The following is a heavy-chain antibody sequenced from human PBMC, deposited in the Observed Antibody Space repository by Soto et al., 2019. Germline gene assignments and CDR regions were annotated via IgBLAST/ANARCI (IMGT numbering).Heavy chain of an antibody. Sequence: PSETLSLTCTVSGGSVSSGSYYWSWIRQPPGKGLEWVGYIYNSGSTKYNPSLKSRVTISLDTSKNQFSLKLSSVTAADTAVYYCARARGSIVVVPAATDVWSQGTTVTVSS. J-gene: IGHJ6*02. D-gene: IGHD2-2*01. CDR3: ARARGSIVVVPAATDV. CDR2: IYNSGST. CDR1: GGSVSSGSYY. V-gene: IGHV4-61*01.